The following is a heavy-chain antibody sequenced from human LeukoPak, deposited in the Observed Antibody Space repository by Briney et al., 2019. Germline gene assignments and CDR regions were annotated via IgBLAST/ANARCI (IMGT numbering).Heavy chain of an antibody. Sequence: GGSLRLSCAASGFTFSSYGMHWVRQAPGKGLEWVAVIWYDGSNKYYADSVKGRFTVSRDSSKNTLYLQMNSLRAEDTAIYYCAKDNIPRGYSYAWDYWGQGTLVTVSS. V-gene: IGHV3-33*06. CDR1: GFTFSSYG. D-gene: IGHD5-18*01. CDR3: AKDNIPRGYSYAWDY. J-gene: IGHJ4*02. CDR2: IWYDGSNK.